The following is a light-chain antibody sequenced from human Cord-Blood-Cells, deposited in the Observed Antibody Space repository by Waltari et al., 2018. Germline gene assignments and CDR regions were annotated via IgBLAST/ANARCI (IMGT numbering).Light chain of an antibody. J-gene: IGLJ1*01. CDR2: DVS. V-gene: IGLV2-14*01. CDR3: SSYTSSSTLYV. CDR1: SSDVGGYNY. Sequence: QFALTQPASVSGSPGQSITISCPGTSSDVGGYNYVSWYQQHPGKAPKLMIYDVSNRPSGVSNRFSGSKSGNTASLTISGLQAEDEADYYCSSYTSSSTLYVFGTGTKVTVL.